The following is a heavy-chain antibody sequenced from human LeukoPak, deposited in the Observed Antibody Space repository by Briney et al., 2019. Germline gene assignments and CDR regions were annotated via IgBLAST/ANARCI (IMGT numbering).Heavy chain of an antibody. CDR3: ARVAGRSYSTRYYFGY. D-gene: IGHD6-13*01. CDR2: IFYSGST. CDR1: GGSFSGDGYY. Sequence: SETLSLTCTVSGGSFSGDGYYWSWIRQSPGKGLESIGYIFYSGSTNYNPSLKSRVTISVDTSNNQFSLKLSSVTAADTAVYYCARVAGRSYSTRYYFGYWGQGTLVTVSS. J-gene: IGHJ4*02. V-gene: IGHV4-61*08.